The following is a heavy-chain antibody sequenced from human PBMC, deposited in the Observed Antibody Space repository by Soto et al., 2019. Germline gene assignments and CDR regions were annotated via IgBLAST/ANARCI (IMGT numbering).Heavy chain of an antibody. CDR1: GYTFTTYG. J-gene: IGHJ6*02. D-gene: IGHD1-1*01. CDR2: ISPYNGTT. Sequence: QVQLVQSGGEVRKPGASVKVSCKASGYTFTTYGISWVRQAPGQGLEWMGWISPYNGTTEYAEKFQGEMTMTTDTATSTAYMDLRSLRSDDTAVYYCARDGERDTGLNFYYYLHGMDAWGQGTRVTVSS. CDR3: ARDGERDTGLNFYYYLHGMDA. V-gene: IGHV1-18*04.